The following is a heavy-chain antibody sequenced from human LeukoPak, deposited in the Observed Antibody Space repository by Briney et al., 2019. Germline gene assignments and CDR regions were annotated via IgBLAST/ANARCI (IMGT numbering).Heavy chain of an antibody. V-gene: IGHV1-2*02. D-gene: IGHD6-13*01. Sequence: WASVKVSCKASGYTFTGYYMHWVRQAPGQGLEWMGWLNPYSGGTNYAQKFQGRVPMTRDTSISTAYMELSRLRSDDTAVYYCATSTSGEQQLGLWGQGTLVTVSS. CDR3: ATSTSGEQQLGL. CDR1: GYTFTGYY. CDR2: LNPYSGGT. J-gene: IGHJ4*02.